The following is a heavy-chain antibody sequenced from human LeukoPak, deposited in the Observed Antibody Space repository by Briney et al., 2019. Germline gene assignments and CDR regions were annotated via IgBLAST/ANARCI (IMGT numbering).Heavy chain of an antibody. V-gene: IGHV3-49*03. CDR1: GFTFGDYA. Sequence: GGSLRLSCTASGFTFGDYAMSWFRQAPGKGLEWVGFIRSKAYGGTTEYAASVKGRFTISRDDSKSIAYLQMNSLKTEDTAVYYCTRDRAGTTTYYYYYMDVWGTGTTVNVSS. D-gene: IGHD1-7*01. J-gene: IGHJ6*03. CDR3: TRDRAGTTTYYYYYMDV. CDR2: IRSKAYGGTT.